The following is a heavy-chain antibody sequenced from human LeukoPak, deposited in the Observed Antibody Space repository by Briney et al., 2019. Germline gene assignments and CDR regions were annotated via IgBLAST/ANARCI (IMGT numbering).Heavy chain of an antibody. V-gene: IGHV1-2*06. D-gene: IGHD3-10*01. CDR1: GYTFSAHH. CDR3: SGRYGPGPV. Sequence: ASVKVSCKASGYTFSAHHIHWVRQAPGQGLKWMGRIVPDGRDTKYAEKFQGRMTLTVDTSITTAYMELHSLTSDDTAVYYCSGRYGPGPVWGQGTLITASS. CDR2: IVPDGRDT. J-gene: IGHJ4*02.